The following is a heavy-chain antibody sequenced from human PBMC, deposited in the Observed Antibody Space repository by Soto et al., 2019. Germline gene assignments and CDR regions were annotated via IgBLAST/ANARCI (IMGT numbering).Heavy chain of an antibody. J-gene: IGHJ6*03. CDR3: ARPREACSSTSCYYYYYYMDV. CDR2: IWYDGSNK. CDR1: GFTFSSYG. Sequence: GGSLRLSCAASGFTFSSYGMHWVRQAPGKGLEWVAVIWYDGSNKYYADSVKGRFTISRDNSKNTLYLQMNSLRAEDTAVYYCARPREACSSTSCYYYYYYMDVWGKGTTVTVSS. D-gene: IGHD2-2*01. V-gene: IGHV3-33*08.